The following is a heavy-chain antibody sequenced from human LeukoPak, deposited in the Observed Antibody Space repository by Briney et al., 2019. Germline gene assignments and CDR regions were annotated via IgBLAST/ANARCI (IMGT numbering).Heavy chain of an antibody. D-gene: IGHD3-10*02. V-gene: IGHV3-21*01. J-gene: IGHJ6*04. CDR3: AELGITMIGGV. Sequence: GGSLRLSCAASGFTFDTYNMNWVRQAPGKGLEWVSSISSSSSYIYYADSVKGRFTISRDNAKNSLYLQMNSLRAEDTAVYYCAELGITMIGGVWGKGTTVTISS. CDR2: ISSSSSYI. CDR1: GFTFDTYN.